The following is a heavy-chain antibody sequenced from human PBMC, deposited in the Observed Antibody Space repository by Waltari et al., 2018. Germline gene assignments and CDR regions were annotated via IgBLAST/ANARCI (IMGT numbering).Heavy chain of an antibody. V-gene: IGHV3-7*01. CDR2: RKQDGSEK. CDR3: VTGLTTVTAKDYFDH. D-gene: IGHD4-17*01. CDR1: GMTFSNDW. J-gene: IGHJ4*02. Sequence: EVQLVESGGGSVQPGGSLRLSCAASGMTFSNDWRNWVGQAPGKGVEWVANRKQDGSEKDYVDSVEGRFSISRDNAQNSLYLQMNSLRAEDTAIYYCVTGLTTVTAKDYFDHWGQGALVTVSS.